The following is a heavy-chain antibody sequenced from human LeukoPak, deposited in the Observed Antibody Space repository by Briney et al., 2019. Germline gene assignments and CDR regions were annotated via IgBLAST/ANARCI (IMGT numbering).Heavy chain of an antibody. CDR1: GYTITGYY. V-gene: IGHV1-69*13. CDR3: AIACGDGVDY. CDR2: IIPIFGTA. J-gene: IGHJ4*02. D-gene: IGHD2-21*02. Sequence: ASVKVSCKASGYTITGYYMHWVRQAPGQGLEWMGGIIPIFGTANYAQKFQGRVTITADESTSTAYMELSSLRSEDTAVYYCAIACGDGVDYWGQGTLVTVSS.